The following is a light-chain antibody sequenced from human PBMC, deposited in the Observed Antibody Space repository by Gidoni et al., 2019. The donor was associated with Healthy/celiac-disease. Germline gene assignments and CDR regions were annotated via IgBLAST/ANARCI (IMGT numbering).Light chain of an antibody. V-gene: IGKV3-15*01. J-gene: IGKJ2*01. CDR3: QQYNNWPPYT. CDR2: GAS. Sequence: IVITQSPATLSVSPGERATLSCRASQSVSSDLAWYQQKPGQAPRLLISGASTRATGIPARFSGSGSGTEFTLTISSLQSEDFAVYYCQQYNNWPPYTFGRGPSWRSN. CDR1: QSVSSD.